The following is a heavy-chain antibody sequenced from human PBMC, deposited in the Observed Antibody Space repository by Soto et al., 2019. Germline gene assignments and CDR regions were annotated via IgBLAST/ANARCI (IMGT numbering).Heavy chain of an antibody. CDR3: ARGDREDILVVVGARPGEYGIDI. V-gene: IGHV3-30-3*01. Sequence: QVQLVESGGGVVQPGGSLRLSCAASGFTFRNHAMHWVRQAPGKGLECLAVIAYDGSNAFYRDSVKGRFPVSRDTCKNTLYLHMDSLRSAETGVYYCARGDREDILVVVGARPGEYGIDIWGQGTTVTVSS. J-gene: IGHJ6*02. CDR1: GFTFRNHA. D-gene: IGHD2-15*01. CDR2: IAYDGSNA.